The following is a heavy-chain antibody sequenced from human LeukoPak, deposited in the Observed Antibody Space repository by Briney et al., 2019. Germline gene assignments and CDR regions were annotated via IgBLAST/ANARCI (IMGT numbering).Heavy chain of an antibody. CDR1: GGSISSGGYS. Sequence: SETLSLTCAVSGGSISSGGYSWSWIRQPPGKGLEWIGYIYHSGSTYYNPSLKSRVTISVDRSKNQLSLKLSSVTAADTAVYYCARDSGWYDSSGYPAREYLYFDLWGRGTLVTVSS. V-gene: IGHV4-30-2*01. CDR3: ARDSGWYDSSGYPAREYLYFDL. D-gene: IGHD3-22*01. CDR2: IYHSGST. J-gene: IGHJ2*01.